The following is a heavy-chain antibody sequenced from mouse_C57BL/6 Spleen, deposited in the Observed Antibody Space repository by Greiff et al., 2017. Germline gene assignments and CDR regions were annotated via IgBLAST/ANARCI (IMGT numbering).Heavy chain of an antibody. CDR1: GYTFTSYW. J-gene: IGHJ4*01. Sequence: QVQLQQPGAELVKPGASVKLSCKASGYTFTSYWMQWVKQRPGQGLEWIGEIDPSDSNTNYNQKFKGKATLTVDTSSSTAYMLLSILTSEDSAVYYCASRGVTSMDYWGQGTSVTVSS. CDR2: IDPSDSNT. D-gene: IGHD2-12*01. CDR3: ASRGVTSMDY. V-gene: IGHV1-50*01.